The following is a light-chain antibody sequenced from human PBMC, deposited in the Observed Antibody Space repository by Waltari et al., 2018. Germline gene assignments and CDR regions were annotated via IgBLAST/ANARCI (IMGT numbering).Light chain of an antibody. Sequence: IVLTQSPATLSLSPGERATLSCRASQSVSSSLAWYQQKPGQTPRLLIYDTSKRATVIPARVSGSGSGTDFTRTISSLEPEDFAVYYCQHRTTWPPSLTFGGGTRVEVK. CDR2: DTS. V-gene: IGKV3-11*01. CDR1: QSVSSS. CDR3: QHRTTWPPSLT. J-gene: IGKJ4*01.